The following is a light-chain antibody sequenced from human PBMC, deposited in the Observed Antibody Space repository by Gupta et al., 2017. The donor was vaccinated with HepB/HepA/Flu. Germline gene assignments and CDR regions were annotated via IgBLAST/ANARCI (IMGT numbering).Light chain of an antibody. Sequence: DIQMTQSPSSLSASVGDRVTITCQASQDISNYLNWYQQKPGKAPKLLIYDASNLETGVPSRFSGSGSGTDFTFTISSLQPEDIAKYYWQQYDNLRWTFGQGTRMEIK. CDR1: QDISNY. CDR3: QQYDNLRWT. J-gene: IGKJ5*01. V-gene: IGKV1-33*01. CDR2: DAS.